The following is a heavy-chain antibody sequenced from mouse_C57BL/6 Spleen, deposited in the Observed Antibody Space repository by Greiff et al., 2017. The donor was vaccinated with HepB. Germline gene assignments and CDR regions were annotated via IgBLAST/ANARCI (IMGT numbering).Heavy chain of an antibody. Sequence: DVKLQESGPGLVKPSQSLSLTCSVTGYSITSGYYWNWIRQFPGNKLEWMGYISYDGSNNYNPSLKNRISITRDTSKNQFFLKLNSVTTEDTATYYCARDYYGSNHWYFDVWGTGTTGTVSS. CDR1: GYSITSGYY. D-gene: IGHD1-1*01. J-gene: IGHJ1*03. CDR2: ISYDGSN. V-gene: IGHV3-6*01. CDR3: ARDYYGSNHWYFDV.